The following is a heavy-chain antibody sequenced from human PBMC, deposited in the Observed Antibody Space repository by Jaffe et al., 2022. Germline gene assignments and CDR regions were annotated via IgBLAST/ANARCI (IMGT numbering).Heavy chain of an antibody. V-gene: IGHV2-70*20. CDR1: GFSLSTSGMC. CDR3: ARGTLYCSGGSCQLGHFDY. CDR2: IDWDDDK. J-gene: IGHJ4*02. D-gene: IGHD2-15*01. Sequence: QVTLRESGPALVKPTQTLTLTCTFSGFSLSTSGMCVSWVRQPPGKALEWLALIDWDDDKYYSTSLKTRLTISKDTSKNQVVLTMTNMDPVDTATYYCARGTLYCSGGSCQLGHFDYWGQGTLVTVSS.